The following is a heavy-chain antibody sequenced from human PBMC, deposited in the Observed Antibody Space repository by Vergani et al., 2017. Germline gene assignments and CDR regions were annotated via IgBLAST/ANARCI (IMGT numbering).Heavy chain of an antibody. CDR2: ISSSSSYI. J-gene: IGHJ4*02. CDR3: ARDQYCGGDCYSQSFDY. CDR1: GFIFSRNS. V-gene: IGHV3-21*01. Sequence: EVQLVESGGGLVKPGGSLRLSCAASGFIFSRNSLNWVRQAPRKGLEWVSSISSSSSYIYYADSVKGRFTISRDNAKNSLYLQMNSLRAEDTAVYYCARDQYCGGDCYSQSFDYWGQGTLVTVSS. D-gene: IGHD2-21*02.